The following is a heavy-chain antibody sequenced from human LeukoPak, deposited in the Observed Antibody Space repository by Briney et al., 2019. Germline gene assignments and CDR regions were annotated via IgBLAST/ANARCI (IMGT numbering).Heavy chain of an antibody. CDR1: GFTFSSYS. CDR2: ISSSSSYI. J-gene: IGHJ6*02. V-gene: IGHV3-21*01. CDR3: ARDPGQDGMDV. Sequence: GGSLRLSCAASGFTFSSYSMNWVRQAPGKGLEWVSSISSSSSYIYYADSVKGRFTIPRDNAKNSLYLQVNSLRAEDTAVYYCARDPGQDGMDVWGQGTTVTVSS.